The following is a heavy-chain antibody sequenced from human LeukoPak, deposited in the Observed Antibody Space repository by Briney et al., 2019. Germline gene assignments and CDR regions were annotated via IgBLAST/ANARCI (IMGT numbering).Heavy chain of an antibody. V-gene: IGHV1-18*01. CDR1: GYTFTSYG. J-gene: IGHJ3*02. D-gene: IGHD2-21*02. CDR3: ARESYCGGDCYSGAFDI. Sequence: ASVKVSCKASGYTFTSYGISWVRQAPGQGLEWMGWISAYNGNTNYAQKLQGRVTMTTDTSTSTAYMELRSLRSDDTAVYYCARESYCGGDCYSGAFDIWGQGTMVTVSS. CDR2: ISAYNGNT.